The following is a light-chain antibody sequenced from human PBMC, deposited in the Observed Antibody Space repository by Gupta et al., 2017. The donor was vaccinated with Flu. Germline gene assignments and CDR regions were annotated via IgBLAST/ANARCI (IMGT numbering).Light chain of an antibody. CDR1: KLGDKY. CDR2: QDS. CDR3: QAWDSSTLGV. V-gene: IGLV3-1*01. Sequence: SYELTQPPSVSVSPGQTASINCSGDKLGDKYACWYQQKPGQSPVLVIYQDSKRPSGIPERFSGSNSGNTATLTISGTQAMDEADYYCQAWDSSTLGVFGGGTKLTVL. J-gene: IGLJ3*02.